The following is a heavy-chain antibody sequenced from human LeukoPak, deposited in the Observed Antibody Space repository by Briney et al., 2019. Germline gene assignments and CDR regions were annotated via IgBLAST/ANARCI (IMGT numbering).Heavy chain of an antibody. V-gene: IGHV3-23*01. CDR3: AKRTLTPSESHSPLDY. D-gene: IGHD1-26*01. CDR1: GFTFSSYA. CDR2: ISGSGGTT. J-gene: IGHJ4*02. Sequence: GGSLRLSCTASGFTFSSYAMSWVRQAPGKGPEWVSTISGSGGTTYYADSVKGRFTISRDNSRNTEYLQMNSLRAEDTAVYYCAKRTLTPSESHSPLDYWGQGTLLTVSS.